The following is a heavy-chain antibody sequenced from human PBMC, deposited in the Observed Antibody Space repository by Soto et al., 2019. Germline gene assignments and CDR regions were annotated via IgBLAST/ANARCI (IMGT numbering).Heavy chain of an antibody. J-gene: IGHJ4*02. V-gene: IGHV3-7*01. Sequence: EVQLVESGGGLVQPGGSLRLSCAASGFTFSSYWMSWVRQAPGKGLEWVANIKQDGSEKDYVDSVKGRFTISRDNAKNSLDLQMNSLRVEDTAVYYCARGPRLVDYWGQGTLVTVS. D-gene: IGHD6-6*01. CDR2: IKQDGSEK. CDR3: ARGPRLVDY. CDR1: GFTFSSYW.